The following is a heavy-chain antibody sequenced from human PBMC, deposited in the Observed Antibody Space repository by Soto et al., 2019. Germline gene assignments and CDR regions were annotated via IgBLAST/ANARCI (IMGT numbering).Heavy chain of an antibody. J-gene: IGHJ4*02. D-gene: IGHD1-26*01. CDR3: SGAESPDTAYFSLY. V-gene: IGHV3-11*01. CDR1: GFTFSDFY. CDR2: ISHSGDNI. Sequence: GGSLSLSCAASGFTFSDFYMSWIRQAPGKGMEWVSYISHSGDNIYYGDSVKGRFTISRDTSNGIAYLQMNSLNIEDSAVYYCSGAESPDTAYFSLYWGQGTPVTAPQ.